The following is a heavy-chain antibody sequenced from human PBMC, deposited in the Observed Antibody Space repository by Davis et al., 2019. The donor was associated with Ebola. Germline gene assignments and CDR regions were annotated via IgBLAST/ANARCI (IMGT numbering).Heavy chain of an antibody. CDR1: GFTFSSYW. V-gene: IGHV3-7*01. J-gene: IGHJ4*02. Sequence: PGGSLRLSCEASGFTFSSYWMSWVRQAPGKGLEWVANIKTDGSEEHYVDSVKGRFTMSRDNAKNSLYLQLDSLRDDDTAVYYCARWGLRGNYDSWSGSDYYFDYWGQGTLVTVSS. CDR2: IKTDGSEE. CDR3: ARWGLRGNYDSWSGSDYYFDY. D-gene: IGHD3-3*01.